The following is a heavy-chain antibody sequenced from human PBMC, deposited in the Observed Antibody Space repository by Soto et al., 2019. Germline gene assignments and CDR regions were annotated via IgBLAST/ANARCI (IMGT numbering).Heavy chain of an antibody. CDR2: INAGNGNT. V-gene: IGHV1-3*01. J-gene: IGHJ6*02. Sequence: GASVKVSCKASGYIFTSYALHWVRQAPGQRLEWMGWINAGNGNTKYSQKFQGRVTITRDTSASTAYMELSSLRSEDTAVYYCARYTPEYCSGGSCYHYYGVDVWGQGTTVTVSS. CDR1: GYIFTSYA. CDR3: ARYTPEYCSGGSCYHYYGVDV. D-gene: IGHD2-15*01.